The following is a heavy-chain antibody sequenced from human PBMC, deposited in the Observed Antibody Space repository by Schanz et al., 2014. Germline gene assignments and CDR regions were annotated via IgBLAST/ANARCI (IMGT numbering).Heavy chain of an antibody. CDR3: AKVDRTRYYAMDV. Sequence: QVQLVQSGAEVKKPGSSVKVSCKASGGTFSSSTLTWVRQAPGQGLEWMGKINPSSGTTRIAQNFQGRLTVTRDTSTSTVNMELSSLRSEDTAVYYCAKVDRTRYYAMDVWGRGTTVTVSS. D-gene: IGHD3-9*01. CDR2: INPSSGTT. J-gene: IGHJ6*02. CDR1: GGTFSSST. V-gene: IGHV1-46*01.